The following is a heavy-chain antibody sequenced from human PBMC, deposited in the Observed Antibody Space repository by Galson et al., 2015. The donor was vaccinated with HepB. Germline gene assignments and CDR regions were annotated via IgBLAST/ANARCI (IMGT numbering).Heavy chain of an antibody. D-gene: IGHD6-13*01. CDR3: AREVRYSSSWPIYYYYYMDV. CDR2: IIPIFGTA. V-gene: IGHV1-69*01. J-gene: IGHJ6*03. CDR1: GGTFSSYA. Sequence: CKASGGTFSSYAISWVRQAPGQGLGWMGGIIPIFGTANYAQKFQGRVTITAGESTSTAYMELSSLRSEDTAVYYCAREVRYSSSWPIYYYYYMDVWGKGTTVTVSS.